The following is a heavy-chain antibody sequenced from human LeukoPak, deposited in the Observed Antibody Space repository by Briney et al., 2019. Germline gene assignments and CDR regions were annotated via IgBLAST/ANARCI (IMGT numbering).Heavy chain of an antibody. CDR3: SRGREYISNWNPFDF. J-gene: IGHJ4*01. V-gene: IGHV3-74*01. D-gene: IGHD6-13*01. CDR2: INGHGNTT. Sequence: PGGSLRLSCAASGFTLSNYWMHWVRQVPGKGLVWVSSINGHGNTTKYADSVRGRFTISRDNAKNTLFRQMYSLRADDTAVYFCSRGREYISNWNPFDFWGHGTLVTVSS. CDR1: GFTLSNYW.